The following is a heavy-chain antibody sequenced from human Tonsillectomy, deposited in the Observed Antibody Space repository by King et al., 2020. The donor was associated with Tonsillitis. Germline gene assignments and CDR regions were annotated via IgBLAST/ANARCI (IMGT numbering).Heavy chain of an antibody. Sequence: VQSGAEVKKPGASVKVSCKASGYTFTGYYIHWVRQAPGQGLEWMGWINPNSGGTNYAQKFQGRITMTSDTSSNKSYMELNRLRSDDTAVYYCARDLSYDSSGFFGYWGQGTLVTVSS. V-gene: IGHV1-2*02. CDR2: INPNSGGT. J-gene: IGHJ4*02. CDR3: ARDLSYDSSGFFGY. CDR1: GYTFTGYY. D-gene: IGHD3-22*01.